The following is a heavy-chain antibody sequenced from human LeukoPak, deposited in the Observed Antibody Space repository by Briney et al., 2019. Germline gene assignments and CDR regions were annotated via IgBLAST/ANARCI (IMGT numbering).Heavy chain of an antibody. Sequence: PGGSLRLSCAASGFTFDDYAMHWVRQAPGKGLEWVSGISWNSGSIGYADSVKGRFTISRDNAKNSLYLQMNSLRAEDTAVYYCARDVLDGYGMDVWGQGTTVTVSS. D-gene: IGHD2-8*01. CDR1: GFTFDDYA. CDR2: ISWNSGSI. V-gene: IGHV3-9*01. CDR3: ARDVLDGYGMDV. J-gene: IGHJ6*02.